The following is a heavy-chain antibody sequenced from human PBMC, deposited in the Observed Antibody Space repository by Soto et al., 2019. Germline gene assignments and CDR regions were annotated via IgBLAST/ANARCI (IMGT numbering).Heavy chain of an antibody. D-gene: IGHD6-19*01. V-gene: IGHV1-3*01. CDR2: INVGNGNT. J-gene: IGHJ5*02. Sequence: ASVKVSCKASEYTFTKYAMHWVRQAPGQRLEWMGWINVGNGNTKYSQRFQGRVTITRDTSASTAYMELSSLRSEDTAVYYCAREGGYSSGSFDPWGQGTLVTVSS. CDR3: AREGGYSSGSFDP. CDR1: EYTFTKYA.